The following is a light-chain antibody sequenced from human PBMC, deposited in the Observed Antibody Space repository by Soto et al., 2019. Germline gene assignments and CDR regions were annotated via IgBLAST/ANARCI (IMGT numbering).Light chain of an antibody. CDR1: KLGGKY. Sequence: SYELTQPPSVSVSPGQTATMTCSGDKLGGKYVCWYQQKPGQSPVLVIYDDTKRPSGIPKRFSGSNSGNTATLTISGTQAMDEADYYCQAWDNSVVFGGGTKLTVL. J-gene: IGLJ2*01. CDR3: QAWDNSVV. CDR2: DDT. V-gene: IGLV3-1*01.